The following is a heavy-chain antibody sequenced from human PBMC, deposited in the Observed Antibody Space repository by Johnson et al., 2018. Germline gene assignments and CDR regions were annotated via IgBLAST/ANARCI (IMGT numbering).Heavy chain of an antibody. V-gene: IGHV4-34*11. Sequence: QVQLQQWGAGLLKPSETLSLTCAVYGGSFSSYYWSWIRQPPGKGLEWIGYIYYSGSTNYNPSLKSRVTISVDTSKNQFSLKLSSVTAADTAVYYCARDRRGTVGPNYMDVWGKGTTVTVS. CDR3: ARDRRGTVGPNYMDV. CDR2: IYYSGST. CDR1: GGSFSSYY. D-gene: IGHD4-23*01. J-gene: IGHJ6*03.